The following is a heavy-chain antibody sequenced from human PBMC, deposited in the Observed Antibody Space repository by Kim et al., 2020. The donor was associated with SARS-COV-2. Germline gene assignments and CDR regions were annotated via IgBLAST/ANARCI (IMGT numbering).Heavy chain of an antibody. D-gene: IGHD3-10*01. CDR2: IYSGGTT. CDR3: ASFRGAGHGAQLPHDY. J-gene: IGHJ4*02. Sequence: GGSLRLSCTASAFSVTDNYMSWVRQAPGQGLEWVSIIYSGGTTYYRGSVTGRFTISRDRSENNLFLQMDNVRPEDTAVYYCASFRGAGHGAQLPHDYWGQGTLVTVSA. CDR1: AFSVTDNY. V-gene: IGHV3-66*01.